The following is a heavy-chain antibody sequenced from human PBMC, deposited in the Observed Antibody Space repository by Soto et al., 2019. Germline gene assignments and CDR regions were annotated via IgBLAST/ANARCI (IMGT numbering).Heavy chain of an antibody. D-gene: IGHD5-18*01. J-gene: IGHJ4*02. CDR3: ARVDVDTAMSDY. CDR2: INPNSGGT. Sequence: AASVKVSCKASGYTFTGYYMHWVRQAPGQGLEWMGWINPNSGGTNYAQKFQGRVTMTRDTSISTAYMELSRLRSDDTAVYYCARVDVDTAMSDYWGQGTLVTVSS. CDR1: GYTFTGYY. V-gene: IGHV1-2*02.